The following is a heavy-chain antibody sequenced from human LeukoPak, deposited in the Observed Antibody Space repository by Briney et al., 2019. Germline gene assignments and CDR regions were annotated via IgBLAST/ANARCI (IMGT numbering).Heavy chain of an antibody. CDR3: ARDPHYDSSGYYYVVRYFDY. J-gene: IGHJ4*02. CDR2: ISAYNGNT. D-gene: IGHD3-22*01. Sequence: ASVKVSCKASGYTFTSYGISWVRQPPPQGLEGVGWISAYNGNTNYAQKLQGRVTMTTDTSTSTAYMELRSLRSDDTAVYYCARDPHYDSSGYYYVVRYFDYWGQGTLVTVSS. V-gene: IGHV1-18*01. CDR1: GYTFTSYG.